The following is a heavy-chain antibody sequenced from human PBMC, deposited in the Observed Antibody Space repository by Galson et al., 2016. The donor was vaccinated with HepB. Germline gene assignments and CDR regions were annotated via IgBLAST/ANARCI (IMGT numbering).Heavy chain of an antibody. D-gene: IGHD4-17*01. J-gene: IGHJ4*02. CDR3: ARAQRNGDELDY. V-gene: IGHV3-7*04. CDR1: GFTFSNYW. Sequence: SLRLSCAASGFTFSNYWMNWVRQAPGKGLEWVASTQRDGSEENYVDSVKGRFTIARDNDKNSVYLHMNNLRAEDTAVYYCARAQRNGDELDYWGQGTLVTVSS. CDR2: TQRDGSEE.